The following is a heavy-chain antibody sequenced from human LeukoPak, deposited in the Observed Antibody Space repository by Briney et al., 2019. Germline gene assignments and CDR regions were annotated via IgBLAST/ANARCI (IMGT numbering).Heavy chain of an antibody. CDR2: TSAYNGNT. CDR1: GYTFTSYG. CDR3: ARVEQWLARGTEDF. D-gene: IGHD6-19*01. Sequence: ASVKVSCKASGYTFTSYGISWVRQAPGQGLEWMGWTSAYNGNTNYAQKLQGRVTMTTDTSTSTVYMELRSLRSDDTAVHYCARVEQWLARGTEDFWGQGTLVTVSS. V-gene: IGHV1-18*01. J-gene: IGHJ4*02.